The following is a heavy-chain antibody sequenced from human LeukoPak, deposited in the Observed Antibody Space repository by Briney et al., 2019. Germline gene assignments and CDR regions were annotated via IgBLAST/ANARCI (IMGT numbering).Heavy chain of an antibody. V-gene: IGHV4-61*02. CDR1: GGSISSGSYY. CDR2: IYTSGST. J-gene: IGHJ4*02. D-gene: IGHD3-22*01. CDR3: ARTYYYDSSGYYYVSRGGYSDY. Sequence: SQTLSLTCTVSGGSISSGSYYWSWIRQPAGKGLEWIGRIYTSGSTNYNPSLKSRVTISVDTSKNQFSLKLSSVTAADTAVYYCARTYYYDSSGYYYVSRGGYSDYWGQGTLVTVSS.